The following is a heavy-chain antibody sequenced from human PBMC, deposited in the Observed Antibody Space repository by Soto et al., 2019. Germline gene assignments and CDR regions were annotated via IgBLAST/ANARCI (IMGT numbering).Heavy chain of an antibody. CDR1: GASISSGGYY. V-gene: IGHV4-31*03. J-gene: IGHJ4*02. CDR2: IHNSGST. Sequence: PSETLSLTCTVSGASISSGGYYWSWIRQHPGKGLEWIGYIHNSGSTNYNPSLKSRVSISLDTSQNQFSLKMTYATAADTAEYFCATAASSGYYLNSWGQGTLVTGSS. CDR3: ATAASSGYYLNS. D-gene: IGHD3-22*01.